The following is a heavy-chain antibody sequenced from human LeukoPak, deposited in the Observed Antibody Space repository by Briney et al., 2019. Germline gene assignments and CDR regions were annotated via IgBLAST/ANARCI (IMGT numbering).Heavy chain of an antibody. CDR3: ARNGFGELKNWFDP. D-gene: IGHD3-10*01. V-gene: IGHV1-69*13. J-gene: IGHJ5*02. Sequence: SVKVSCKASGGTFSSDAISWVRQAPGQGLEWMGGIIPIFGSANYAQKFQGRVTITANESTSTAYMELSSLRSEDTAVYYCARNGFGELKNWFDPWGQGTLVTVSS. CDR2: IIPIFGSA. CDR1: GGTFSSDA.